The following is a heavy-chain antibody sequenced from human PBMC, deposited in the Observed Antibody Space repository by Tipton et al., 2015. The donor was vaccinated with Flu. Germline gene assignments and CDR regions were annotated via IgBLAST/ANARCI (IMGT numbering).Heavy chain of an antibody. Sequence: TLSLTCAVSGYSISSTYYWGWVRQPPGKGLEWIGTIYHSGSTYYNPSLKSRLTMSVDTSKNQFSLKVFSVTAADTAVYYCARRVYSNYVSDPKSWFDPWGQGILVTVSS. CDR3: ARRVYSNYVSDPKSWFDP. V-gene: IGHV4-38-2*01. CDR1: GYSISSTYY. J-gene: IGHJ5*02. D-gene: IGHD4-11*01. CDR2: IYHSGST.